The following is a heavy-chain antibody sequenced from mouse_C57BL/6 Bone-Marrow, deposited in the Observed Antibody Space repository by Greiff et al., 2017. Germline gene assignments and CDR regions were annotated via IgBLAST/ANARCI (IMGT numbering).Heavy chain of an antibody. V-gene: IGHV1-52*01. CDR2: IDPSDSET. Sequence: QVQLQQPGAELVRPGSSVKLSCKASGYTFTSYWMHWVKQRPIQGLEWIGNIDPSDSETHYNQKFKDKATLTVDKSSSTAYMQLSSLTSEDSEVYYCARHGSSWNWYFDVWGTGTTVTVSS. J-gene: IGHJ1*03. CDR1: GYTFTSYW. CDR3: ARHGSSWNWYFDV. D-gene: IGHD1-1*01.